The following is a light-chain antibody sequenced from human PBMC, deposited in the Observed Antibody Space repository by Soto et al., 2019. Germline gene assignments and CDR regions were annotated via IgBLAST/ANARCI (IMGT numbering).Light chain of an antibody. Sequence: EIVMTQSPATLSVSPGERATLSCRASQSVSSNLAWYQQKPGQAPRLLIYGASTRATGIPARFSGSGSGTEFSLTISSLQSEDFAVYYCQQYNTWPPFTFGPATKVDIK. CDR3: QQYNTWPPFT. J-gene: IGKJ3*01. V-gene: IGKV3-15*01. CDR1: QSVSSN. CDR2: GAS.